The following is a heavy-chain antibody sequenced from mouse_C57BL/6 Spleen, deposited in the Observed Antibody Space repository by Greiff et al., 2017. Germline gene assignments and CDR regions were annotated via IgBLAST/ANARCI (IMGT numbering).Heavy chain of an antibody. CDR2: INPNNGGT. CDR1: GYTFTDYY. Sequence: VQLQQSGPELVKPGASVKISCKASGYTFTDYYMNWVKQSHGKSLEWIGDINPNNGGTSYNQKFKGKATLTVDKSSSTAYMALRSLTSEDSAVYYCARSGTGWYFDVWGTGTTVTVSS. D-gene: IGHD4-1*01. CDR3: ARSGTGWYFDV. V-gene: IGHV1-26*01. J-gene: IGHJ1*03.